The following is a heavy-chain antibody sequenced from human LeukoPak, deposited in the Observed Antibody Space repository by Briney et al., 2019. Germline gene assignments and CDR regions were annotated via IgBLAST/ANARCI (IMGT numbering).Heavy chain of an antibody. D-gene: IGHD6-13*01. Sequence: GGSLRLSCAASGFTFSSYCMNWVRQAPGKGLEWLSSISSSSSYIYYADSVKGRFPISRDHAKNSLYLQMNSLRAEDTAVYYCARERRVYSSSWSDFDYWGQGTLVAVSS. CDR1: GFTFSSYC. V-gene: IGHV3-21*01. J-gene: IGHJ4*02. CDR3: ARERRVYSSSWSDFDY. CDR2: ISSSSSYI.